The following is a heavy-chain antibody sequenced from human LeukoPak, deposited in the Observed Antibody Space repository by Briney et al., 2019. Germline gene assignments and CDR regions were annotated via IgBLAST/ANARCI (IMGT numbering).Heavy chain of an antibody. V-gene: IGHV3-23*01. CDR3: ANGRSAVAGT. CDR1: GFTFSGYG. CDR2: ISGSGGST. Sequence: PGGSLRLSCAASGFTFSGYGMSWVRQAPGKGLEWVSAISGSGGSTYYADSVKGRFTISRDNSKNTLYLQMNSLRAEDTAVYYCANGRSAVAGTWGQGTLVTVSS. J-gene: IGHJ5*02. D-gene: IGHD6-19*01.